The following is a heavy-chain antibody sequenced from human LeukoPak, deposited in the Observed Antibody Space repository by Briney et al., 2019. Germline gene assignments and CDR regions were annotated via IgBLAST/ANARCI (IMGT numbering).Heavy chain of an antibody. CDR1: GGSMSSFY. J-gene: IGHJ4*02. Sequence: SETLSLTCTVSGGSMSSFYWSWIRQPPGKGLEYIGYISYSGSTNYNPSLKSRVTISVDTSKNQFSLKLSSVTAADTAVYYCARLRQGYYCDYWGQGTLVTVFS. V-gene: IGHV4-59*01. CDR2: ISYSGST. CDR3: ARLRQGYYCDY.